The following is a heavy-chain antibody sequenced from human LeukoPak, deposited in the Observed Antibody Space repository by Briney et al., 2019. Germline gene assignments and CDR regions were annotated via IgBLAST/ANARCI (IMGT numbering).Heavy chain of an antibody. Sequence: GRSLRLSCAASGFTFSSYGMHWVRQAPGKGLEWVAVIWYDGSNKYYADSVKGRFTISRDNSKNTLYLQMNSLRAEDTAVYYCARDSDVRFLEWLSPFGYGMDVWGQGTTVTVSS. CDR1: GFTFSSYG. CDR2: IWYDGSNK. V-gene: IGHV3-33*01. J-gene: IGHJ6*02. CDR3: ARDSDVRFLEWLSPFGYGMDV. D-gene: IGHD3-3*01.